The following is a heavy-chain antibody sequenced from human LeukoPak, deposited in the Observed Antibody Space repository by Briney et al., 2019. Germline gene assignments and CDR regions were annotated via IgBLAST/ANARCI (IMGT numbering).Heavy chain of an antibody. CDR3: ARDSCSSTSSYRSYYYYYGMDV. V-gene: IGHV1-18*01. CDR1: GYTFTSYG. Sequence: ASVKVSCKASGYTFTSYGISWVRQAPGQGLEWMGWISAYNGNTNYAQKLQGRVTMTTDTSTSTAYMELRSLRSDDTAVYYCARDSCSSTSSYRSYYYYYGMDVWGQGTTVTVSS. D-gene: IGHD2-2*02. CDR2: ISAYNGNT. J-gene: IGHJ6*02.